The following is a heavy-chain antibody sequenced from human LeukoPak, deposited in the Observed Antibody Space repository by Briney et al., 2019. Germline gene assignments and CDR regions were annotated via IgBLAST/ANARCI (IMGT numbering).Heavy chain of an antibody. CDR2: ISYDGSNK. Sequence: GGSLRLSCAASGFTFSSYAMHWVRQAPGKGLEWVAVISYDGSNKYYADSVKGRFTISRDNSKNTLYLQINSLRAEDTAIYYCARGDRIVVVTASDYWGQGTLVTVSS. CDR1: GFTFSSYA. J-gene: IGHJ4*02. CDR3: ARGDRIVVVTASDY. D-gene: IGHD2-21*02. V-gene: IGHV3-30*04.